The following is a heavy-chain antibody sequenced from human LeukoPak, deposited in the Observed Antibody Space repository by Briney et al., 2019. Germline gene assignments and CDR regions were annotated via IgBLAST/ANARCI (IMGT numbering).Heavy chain of an antibody. CDR3: ARLGYYYGSGSYFFDY. CDR2: INHSGST. CDR1: GGSISSYY. V-gene: IGHV4-34*01. D-gene: IGHD3-10*01. Sequence: SETLSLTCTVSGGSISSYYWSWIRQPPGKGLEWIGEINHSGSTNYNPSLKSRVTISVDTSKNQFSLKLSSVTAADTAVYYCARLGYYYGSGSYFFDYWGQGTLVTVSS. J-gene: IGHJ4*02.